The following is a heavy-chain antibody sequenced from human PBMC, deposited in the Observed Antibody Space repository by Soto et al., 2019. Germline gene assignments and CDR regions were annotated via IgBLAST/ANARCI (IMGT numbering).Heavy chain of an antibody. CDR1: GYTFTSYA. CDR2: INAGNGKT. D-gene: IGHD2-21*01. Sequence: ASVKVSCKASGYTFTSYAMHWVRQAPGQGLEWMGRINAGNGKTKYSQRFQDRVTITRDTSAATAHMELSSLRSEDTALYYCTIGSWSGEVFDIWGQGTMVTVSS. V-gene: IGHV1-3*01. CDR3: TIGSWSGEVFDI. J-gene: IGHJ3*02.